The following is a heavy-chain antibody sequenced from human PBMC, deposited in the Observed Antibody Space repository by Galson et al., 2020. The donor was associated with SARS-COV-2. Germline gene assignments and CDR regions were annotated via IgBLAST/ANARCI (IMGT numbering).Heavy chain of an antibody. J-gene: IGHJ3*02. CDR2: INHSGST. V-gene: IGHV4-34*01. Sequence: ETSETLSLTCAVYGGSFSGYYWSWIRQPPGKGLEWIGEINHSGSTNYNPSLKSRVTISVDTSKNQFSLKLSSVTAADTAVYYCARVEITMIVEGAFDIWGQGTMVTVSS. D-gene: IGHD3-22*01. CDR1: GGSFSGYY. CDR3: ARVEITMIVEGAFDI.